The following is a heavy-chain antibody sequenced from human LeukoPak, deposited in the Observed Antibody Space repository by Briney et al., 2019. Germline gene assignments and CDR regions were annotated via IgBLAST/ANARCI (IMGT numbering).Heavy chain of an antibody. D-gene: IGHD3-10*01. CDR2: INHSGST. J-gene: IGHJ5*02. Sequence: SETLSLTCAVYGGSFSGYYWSWIRQPPGKGLEWIGEINHSGSTNYNPSLKSRVTISVDTSKNQFSLKLSSVTAADTAVYYCARLWFGDSSWFDHWGQGTLVTVSS. V-gene: IGHV4-34*01. CDR3: ARLWFGDSSWFDH. CDR1: GGSFSGYY.